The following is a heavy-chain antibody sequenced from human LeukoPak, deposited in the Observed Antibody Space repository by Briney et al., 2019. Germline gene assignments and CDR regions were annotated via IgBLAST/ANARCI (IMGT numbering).Heavy chain of an antibody. CDR2: IYYGGST. CDR1: GGSISHYY. V-gene: IGHV4-59*01. J-gene: IGHJ4*02. CDR3: ARELRDYGSGWYIFDY. Sequence: SETLSLTCTVSGGSISHYYLNWIRQPPGKGLEWIGDIYYGGSTNYNPSLKSRVTMSVDTSKNRFSLKLSSVTAADTAVYFCARELRDYGSGWYIFDYWGQGTLVTVSS. D-gene: IGHD6-19*01.